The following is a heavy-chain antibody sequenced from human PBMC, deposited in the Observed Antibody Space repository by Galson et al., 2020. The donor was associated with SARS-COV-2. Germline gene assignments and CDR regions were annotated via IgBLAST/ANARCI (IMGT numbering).Heavy chain of an antibody. Sequence: SETLSLTCTVSGGSVGSGSYYWSWIRQPPGRGLEWIGFIYYSGTTSFNPSLNSRVTISVDTSKNQFSLKLSSVTAADTAVYYCARVGRDRSLRFLEWLGFDPWGQGTWSPSPQ. V-gene: IGHV4-61*01. CDR3: ARVGRDRSLRFLEWLGFDP. CDR1: GGSVGSGSYY. J-gene: IGHJ5*02. D-gene: IGHD3-3*01. CDR2: IYYSGTT.